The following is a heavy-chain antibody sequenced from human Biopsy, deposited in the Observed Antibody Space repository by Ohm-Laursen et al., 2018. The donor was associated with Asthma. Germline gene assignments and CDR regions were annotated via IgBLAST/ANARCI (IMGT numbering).Heavy chain of an antibody. J-gene: IGHJ6*02. Sequence: LSLTCTASGFTFDNYTMHWVRQAPGKGLEWVTIISYDGRNTYYADSVEGRFTISRDNSKNTLFLQMSSLRPEDTAVYYCARGGLHYYEYYGMDVWGQGTTVTVSS. CDR1: GFTFDNYT. V-gene: IGHV3-30*04. D-gene: IGHD2-21*02. CDR3: ARGGLHYYEYYGMDV. CDR2: ISYDGRNT.